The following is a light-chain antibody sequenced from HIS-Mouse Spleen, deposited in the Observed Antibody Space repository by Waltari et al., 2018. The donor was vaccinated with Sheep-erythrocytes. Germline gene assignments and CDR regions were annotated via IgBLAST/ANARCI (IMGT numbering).Light chain of an antibody. CDR2: QDT. CDR1: KLGDKY. Sequence: SYELTQPPSVSVSPGQTASITCSGDKLGDKYACWYQQKPGQSPLLVIYQDTKRPSGIPGRFPGSNSGNTATLTISGTQAMDEADYYCQAWDSTTVVFGGGTKLTVL. J-gene: IGLJ2*01. CDR3: QAWDSTTVV. V-gene: IGLV3-1*01.